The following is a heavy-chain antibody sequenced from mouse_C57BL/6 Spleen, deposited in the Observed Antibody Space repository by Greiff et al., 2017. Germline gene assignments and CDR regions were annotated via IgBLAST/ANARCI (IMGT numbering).Heavy chain of an antibody. CDR1: GFTFTDYY. D-gene: IGHD1-1*01. CDR3: ARLPVYGSSLYAMDY. CDR2: IRNKANGYTT. Sequence: EVQLVESGGGLVQPGGSLSLSCAASGFTFTDYYMSWVRQPPGKALEWLGFIRNKANGYTTEYSASVKGRFTISRDNSQSILYLQMNALRAEDSATYYCARLPVYGSSLYAMDYWGQGTSVTVSS. V-gene: IGHV7-3*01. J-gene: IGHJ4*01.